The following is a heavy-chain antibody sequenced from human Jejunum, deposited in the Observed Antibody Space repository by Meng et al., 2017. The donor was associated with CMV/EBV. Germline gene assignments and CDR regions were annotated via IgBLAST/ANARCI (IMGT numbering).Heavy chain of an antibody. D-gene: IGHD5/OR15-5a*01. Sequence: LKFSCAASGFTFSSHSMSWVRQAPGKGLEWVSAITGSGGSTYYADSVKGRFTISRDNSRNTLYLQMNSLRAEDTAVYYCAKLSDVWGQGTTVTVSS. J-gene: IGHJ6*02. CDR2: ITGSGGST. V-gene: IGHV3-23*01. CDR1: GFTFSSHS. CDR3: AKLSDV.